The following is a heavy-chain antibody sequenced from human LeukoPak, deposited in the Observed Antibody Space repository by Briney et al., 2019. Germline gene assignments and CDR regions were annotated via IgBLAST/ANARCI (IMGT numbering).Heavy chain of an antibody. CDR2: INAGNGNT. CDR3: ARVVVVTATRRTPDWYFDL. Sequence: ASVKVSCKASGYTFTSYAMHWVRQAPGQRLEWMGWINAGNGNTKYSQKFQGRVTITRDTSASTAYMELSSLRSEDTAVYYCARVVVVTATRRTPDWYFDLWGRGTLVTVSS. D-gene: IGHD2-21*02. J-gene: IGHJ2*01. CDR1: GYTFTSYA. V-gene: IGHV1-3*01.